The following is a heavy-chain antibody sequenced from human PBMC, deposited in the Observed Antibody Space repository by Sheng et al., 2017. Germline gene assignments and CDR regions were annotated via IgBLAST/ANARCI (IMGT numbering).Heavy chain of an antibody. CDR3: ATELGYCSSTSCYATHFDY. CDR2: IIPILGIA. D-gene: IGHD2-2*01. CDR1: GGTFSSYT. J-gene: IGHJ4*02. V-gene: IGHV1-69*08. Sequence: QVQLVQSGAEVKKPGSSVKVSCKASGGTFSSYTISWVRQAPGQGLEWMGRIIPILGIANYAQKFQGRVTITADKSTSTAYMELSSLRSEDTAVYYCATELGYCSSTSCYATHFDYWGQGTLVTVSS.